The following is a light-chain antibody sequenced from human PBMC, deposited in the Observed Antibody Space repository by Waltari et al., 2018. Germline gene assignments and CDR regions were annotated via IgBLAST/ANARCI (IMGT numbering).Light chain of an antibody. Sequence: DIQMTQSPSTLSAPVGDRVTITCRASQSIRSWLAWYQQKPGKAPKLLISKASTLESGVPSRFSGSGSGTEFTLTISSLQPEDSATYYCQKLDNYPPPTFGQGTRLEI. CDR3: QKLDNYPPPT. J-gene: IGKJ5*01. CDR2: KAS. V-gene: IGKV1-5*03. CDR1: QSIRSW.